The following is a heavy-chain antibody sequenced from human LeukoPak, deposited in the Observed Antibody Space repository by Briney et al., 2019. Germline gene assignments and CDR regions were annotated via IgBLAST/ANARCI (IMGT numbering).Heavy chain of an antibody. D-gene: IGHD5-18*01. CDR2: IYYSGST. Sequence: SETLSLTCSVSGGSISTFYWSWIRQPPGKGLEWIGYIYYSGSTSYNPSLKSRVTISVDTSKNQFSLDLSSVTAADTAVYYCARETWIQLWLHYYYYMDVRGKGTTVTVSS. CDR3: ARETWIQLWLHYYYYMDV. V-gene: IGHV4-59*12. CDR1: GGSISTFY. J-gene: IGHJ6*03.